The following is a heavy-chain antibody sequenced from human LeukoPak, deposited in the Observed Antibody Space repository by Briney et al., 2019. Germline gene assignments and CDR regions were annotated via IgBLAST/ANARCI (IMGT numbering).Heavy chain of an antibody. CDR2: INHSGST. J-gene: IGHJ4*02. Sequence: SETLSLTCAVYGGSFSGYCRSWIRQPPEKGLEWIGEINHSGSTNYNPSLKSRVTISVDTSKNQFSLKLSSVTAADTAVYYCARVGSAMAFDYWGQGTLVTVSS. CDR3: ARVGSAMAFDY. D-gene: IGHD5-18*01. V-gene: IGHV4-34*01. CDR1: GGSFSGYC.